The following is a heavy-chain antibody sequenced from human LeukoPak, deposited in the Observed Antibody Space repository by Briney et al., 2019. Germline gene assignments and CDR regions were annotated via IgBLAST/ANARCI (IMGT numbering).Heavy chain of an antibody. Sequence: GGSLRLSCAASGFTFSTYAMSWVRQAPGKGLEWVSGIGTSGGGTYYADSVKGRFTIFRDSSMNTLYLQMNSLRAEDTAVYYCAKGARGGGFDYWGQGTLVTVSS. CDR2: IGTSGGGT. J-gene: IGHJ4*02. CDR1: GFTFSTYA. CDR3: AKGARGGGFDY. D-gene: IGHD3-16*01. V-gene: IGHV3-23*01.